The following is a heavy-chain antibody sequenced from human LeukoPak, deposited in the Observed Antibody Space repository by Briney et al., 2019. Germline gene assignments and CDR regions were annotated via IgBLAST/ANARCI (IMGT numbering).Heavy chain of an antibody. D-gene: IGHD2-21*02. Sequence: GGSLRLSCAASGFTFSSYTMNWVRQAPGKGLEWVSSIAGSSGYISYADSVKGRFTISRDNAKKSLYLQMTSLTAEDTAVYYCARDRGAYCGGDCYLGFDYWGRGTLVTVCS. J-gene: IGHJ4*01. CDR1: GFTFSSYT. CDR2: IAGSSGYI. V-gene: IGHV3-21*01. CDR3: ARDRGAYCGGDCYLGFDY.